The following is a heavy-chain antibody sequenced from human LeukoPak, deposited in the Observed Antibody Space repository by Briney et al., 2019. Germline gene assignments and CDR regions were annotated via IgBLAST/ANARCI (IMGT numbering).Heavy chain of an antibody. CDR1: GFTFSSHA. V-gene: IGHV3-23*01. CDR3: AKDQGPVVAATPDY. J-gene: IGHJ4*02. CDR2: ISGTAGST. Sequence: PGASLRLSCAASGFTFSSHAMSWVRQAPGKGLEWVSGISGTAGSTYYADSVKGRFTISRDNSKNTLYLQMNSLRAEDTAVYYCAKDQGPVVAATPDYWGQGTLVTVSS. D-gene: IGHD2-15*01.